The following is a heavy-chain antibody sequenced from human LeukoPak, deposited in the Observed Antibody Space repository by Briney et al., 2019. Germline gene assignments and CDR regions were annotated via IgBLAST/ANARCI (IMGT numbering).Heavy chain of an antibody. J-gene: IGHJ4*02. D-gene: IGHD4-23*01. V-gene: IGHV1-69*05. CDR1: GGTFSSYA. CDR2: IIPIFATA. Sequence: SVKVSCKASGGTFSSYAISWVRQAPGQGLEWMGGIIPIFATANYAQKFQGRVTITTDESTGTAYMELSSLRSEDTAVYYCARDEGGKLDYWGQGTLVTVSS. CDR3: ARDEGGKLDY.